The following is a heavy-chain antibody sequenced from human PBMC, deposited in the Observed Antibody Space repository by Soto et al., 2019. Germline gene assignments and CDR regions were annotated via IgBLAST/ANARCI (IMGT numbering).Heavy chain of an antibody. CDR3: ARDRGFVGSSWYGPLDY. V-gene: IGHV3-7*01. D-gene: IGHD6-13*01. J-gene: IGHJ4*02. Sequence: EVQLVESGGGLVQPGGSLRLSCAASGFTFSRNWMSWVRQAPGKGLEWVANIKQDGSEENYADSVKGRFTISRDNGKTSVYLQMNSMRAEDTAVYFWARDRGFVGSSWYGPLDYWGQGILVTVSS. CDR2: IKQDGSEE. CDR1: GFTFSRNW.